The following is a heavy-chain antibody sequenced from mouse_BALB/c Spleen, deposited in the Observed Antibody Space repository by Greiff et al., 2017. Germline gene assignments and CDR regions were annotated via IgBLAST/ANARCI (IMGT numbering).Heavy chain of an antibody. CDR2: INPSSGYT. D-gene: IGHD2-10*02. J-gene: IGHJ4*01. V-gene: IGHV1-4*01. CDR1: GYNFTSYT. CDR3: ASGYGNSGGYAMDY. Sequence: QVQLQQSGAELARPGASVKMSCKASGYNFTSYTMHWVKQRPGQGLEWIGYINPSSGYTNYNQKFKDKATLTADKSSSTAYMQLSSLTSEDSAVYYCASGYGNSGGYAMDYWGQGTSVTVSS.